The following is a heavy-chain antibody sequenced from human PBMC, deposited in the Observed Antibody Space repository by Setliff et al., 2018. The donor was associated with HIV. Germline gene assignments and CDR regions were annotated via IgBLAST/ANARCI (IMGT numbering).Heavy chain of an antibody. Sequence: GASVKVSCKASGYTFTYYYIQWVRQAPGQGLEWMGKINPYDGRTTYPQKFQGRVTMTRDTSTSTAYMELRSLRSDDTAMYYCARPGGSYGDYGWYLRLWGQGTLVTVSS. V-gene: IGHV1-46*01. J-gene: IGHJ4*02. CDR2: INPYDGRT. CDR3: ARPGGSYGDYGWYLRL. CDR1: GYTFTYYY. D-gene: IGHD4-17*01.